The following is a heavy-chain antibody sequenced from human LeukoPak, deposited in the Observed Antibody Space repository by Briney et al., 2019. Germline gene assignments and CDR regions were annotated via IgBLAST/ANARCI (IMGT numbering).Heavy chain of an antibody. J-gene: IGHJ6*04. CDR3: TRVSAPYYYYGMDV. CDR2: IRSKAYGGTT. V-gene: IGHV3-49*04. Sequence: GGSLRLSCTASGFTFGDYAMSWVRQAPGKGLEWVGFIRSKAYGGTTEYAASVKGRFTISRDDSKSIACLQMNSLKTEDTAVYYCTRVSAPYYYYGMDVWGKGTAVTVSS. CDR1: GFTFGDYA.